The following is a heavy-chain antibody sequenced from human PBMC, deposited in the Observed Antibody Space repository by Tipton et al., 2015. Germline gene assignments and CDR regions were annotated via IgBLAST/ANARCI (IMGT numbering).Heavy chain of an antibody. Sequence: SLRLSCAASGFTFDDYAMHWVRQAPGKGLEWVSGISWNSGSIAYADSVKGRFTISRDNAKNSLYLQMNSLRPEDTALYYCAKDVYASSGWDYYYHYYGMDVWGQGTTVTVSS. CDR3: AKDVYASSGWDYYYHYYGMDV. CDR1: GFTFDDYA. D-gene: IGHD6-19*01. CDR2: ISWNSGSI. J-gene: IGHJ6*02. V-gene: IGHV3-9*01.